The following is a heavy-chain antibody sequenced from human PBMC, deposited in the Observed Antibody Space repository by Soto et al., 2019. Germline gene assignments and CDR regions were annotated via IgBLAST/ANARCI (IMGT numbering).Heavy chain of an antibody. J-gene: IGHJ6*02. CDR3: VRHQSSRADRTTMVVYDMDV. D-gene: IGHD2-21*01. CDR2: IYYSGST. Sequence: SETLSLTCTVSGGSISSSSYYWGWIRQPPGKGLERIGSIYYSGSTYYIPSLKSRVTLSVDTSKNQFSLKLSSLTAAATAVYYCVRHQSSRADRTTMVVYDMDVWGQGAMVTVSS. CDR1: GGSISSSSYY. V-gene: IGHV4-39*01.